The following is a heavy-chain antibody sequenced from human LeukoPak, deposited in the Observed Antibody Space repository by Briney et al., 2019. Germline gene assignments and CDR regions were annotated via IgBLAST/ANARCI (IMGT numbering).Heavy chain of an antibody. Sequence: SVKVSCKASGGTFSSYAISWVRQAPGQGLEWMGRIIPILGIANYAQKFQGRVTITADKSTSTAYMELSSLRSEDTAVYYCARNPTVTTYAYLSYGMDVWGQGTTVTVSS. CDR1: GGTFSSYA. CDR3: ARNPTVTTYAYLSYGMDV. CDR2: IIPILGIA. D-gene: IGHD4-17*01. J-gene: IGHJ6*02. V-gene: IGHV1-69*04.